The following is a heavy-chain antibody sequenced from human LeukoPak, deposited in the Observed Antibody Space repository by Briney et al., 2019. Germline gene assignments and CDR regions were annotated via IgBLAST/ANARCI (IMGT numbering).Heavy chain of an antibody. J-gene: IGHJ2*01. D-gene: IGHD2-21*01. V-gene: IGHV3-9*01. CDR1: GFTFDDYA. CDR2: ISWNSGSI. Sequence: PGGSLRLSCAASGFTFDDYAMHWVRQAPGKGLEWVSGISWNSGSIGYADSVKGRFTISRDNAKNSLYLQMNSLRAEDTALYYCAETKPLFGWYFDLWGRGTLVTVSS. CDR3: AETKPLFGWYFDL.